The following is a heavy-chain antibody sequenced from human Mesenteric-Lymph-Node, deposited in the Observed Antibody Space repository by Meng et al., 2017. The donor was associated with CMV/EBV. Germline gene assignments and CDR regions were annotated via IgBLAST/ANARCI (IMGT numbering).Heavy chain of an antibody. CDR3: ARGDDYDLFDP. Sequence: GGSLRLSCVVSGFTFSSHAMHWVRQAPGKGLEYVSAISSNGGWTYYADSVKGRFTISRDNSKNTLNLQMGSLRAEDMAVYYCARGDDYDLFDPWGQGTLVTVPQ. CDR1: GFTFSSHA. CDR2: ISSNGGWT. V-gene: IGHV3-64*02. D-gene: IGHD3-16*01. J-gene: IGHJ5*02.